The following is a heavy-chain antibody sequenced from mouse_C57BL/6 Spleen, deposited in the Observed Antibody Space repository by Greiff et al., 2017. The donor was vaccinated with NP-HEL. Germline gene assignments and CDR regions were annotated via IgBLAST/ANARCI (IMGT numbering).Heavy chain of an antibody. CDR3: ARNFYDYDDGYYAMDY. Sequence: VKLKQSGPGLVQPSQSLSITCTVSGFSLTSYGVHWVRQSPGKGLEWLGVIWSGGSTDYNAAFISRLSISKDNSKSQVFFKMNSLQADDTAIYYCARNFYDYDDGYYAMDYWGQGTSVTVSS. V-gene: IGHV2-2*01. CDR1: GFSLTSYG. D-gene: IGHD2-4*01. CDR2: IWSGGST. J-gene: IGHJ4*01.